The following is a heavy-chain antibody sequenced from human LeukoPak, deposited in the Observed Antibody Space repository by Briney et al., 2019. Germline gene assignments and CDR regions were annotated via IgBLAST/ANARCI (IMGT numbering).Heavy chain of an antibody. D-gene: IGHD2-21*02. CDR2: ISSSSSYI. J-gene: IGHJ3*02. V-gene: IGHV3-21*04. CDR1: GFTFSSYS. CDR3: AKVGCGGDCYKADAFDI. Sequence: GGSLRLSCAASGFTFSSYSINWVRQAPGKGLEWVSSISSSSSYIYYADSVKGRFTISRDNAKNSLSLQMNSLRAEDTALYYCAKVGCGGDCYKADAFDIWGQGTMVTVSS.